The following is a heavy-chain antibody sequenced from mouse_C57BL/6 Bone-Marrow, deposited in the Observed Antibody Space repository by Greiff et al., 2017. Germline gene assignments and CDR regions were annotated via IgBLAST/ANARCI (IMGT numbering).Heavy chain of an antibody. D-gene: IGHD2-4*01. Sequence: QVQLKQSGAELVRPGTSVKMSCKASGYTFTNYWIGWAKQRPGHGLEWIGDIYPGGGYTNYNEKFKGKATLTADKSSSTAYMQFSSLTSEDSAIYYCALYYDYDRDYWGQGTSVTVSA. V-gene: IGHV1-63*01. J-gene: IGHJ4*01. CDR2: IYPGGGYT. CDR1: GYTFTNYW. CDR3: ALYYDYDRDY.